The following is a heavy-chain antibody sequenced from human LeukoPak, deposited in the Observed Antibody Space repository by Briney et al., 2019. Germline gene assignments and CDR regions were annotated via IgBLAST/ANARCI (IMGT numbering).Heavy chain of an antibody. CDR3: ARGSPPRRNYDSRGYYSYYFDY. V-gene: IGHV1-18*01. CDR2: INAYNGNT. Sequence: ASVKVSCKASGYTFTSYGISWVRQPPGQGLEWMGWINAYNGNTHYAQKLQGRVTMTTDTSTSTVYMELRSLRSDDTAVYYCARGSPPRRNYDSRGYYSYYFDYWGQGNLVTVSS. CDR1: GYTFTSYG. J-gene: IGHJ4*02. D-gene: IGHD3-22*01.